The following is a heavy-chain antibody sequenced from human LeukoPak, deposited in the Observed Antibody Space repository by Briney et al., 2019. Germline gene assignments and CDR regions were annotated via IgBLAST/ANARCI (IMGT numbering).Heavy chain of an antibody. Sequence: PGGSLRPSCAASGFTFSSYSMNWVRQAPGKGLEWVSSISSSSSYIYYADSVKGRFTISRDNAKNSLYLQMNSLRAEDTAVYYCARDHDYGDYPDAFDIWGQGTMVTVSS. J-gene: IGHJ3*02. CDR1: GFTFSSYS. CDR3: ARDHDYGDYPDAFDI. D-gene: IGHD4-17*01. V-gene: IGHV3-21*01. CDR2: ISSSSSYI.